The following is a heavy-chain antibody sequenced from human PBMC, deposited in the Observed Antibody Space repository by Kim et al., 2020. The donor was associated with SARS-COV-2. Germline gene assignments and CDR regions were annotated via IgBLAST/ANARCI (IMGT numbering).Heavy chain of an antibody. V-gene: IGHV1-18*01. D-gene: IGHD3-10*01. J-gene: IGHJ4*02. Sequence: NCAQKLQGRVTMTTDTSTSTAYMELRSLRSDDTAVYYCARDGDYYGSGDYWGQGTLVTVSS. CDR3: ARDGDYYGSGDY.